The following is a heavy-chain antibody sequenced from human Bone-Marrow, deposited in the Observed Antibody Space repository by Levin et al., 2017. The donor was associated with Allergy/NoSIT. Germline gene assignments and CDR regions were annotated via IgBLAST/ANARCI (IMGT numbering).Heavy chain of an antibody. V-gene: IGHV3-23*01. D-gene: IGHD5-12*01. CDR1: GFTFSSYA. Sequence: LSLTCAGSGFTFSSYAMSWVRQAPGKGLEWVSAISSRGDTTHYADSVKDRLTISRDNSKNTLYLQMDSLRVEDTARYYCAKDVYNSGYDYFDYWGLGTLVTVSS. CDR3: AKDVYNSGYDYFDY. J-gene: IGHJ4*02. CDR2: ISSRGDTT.